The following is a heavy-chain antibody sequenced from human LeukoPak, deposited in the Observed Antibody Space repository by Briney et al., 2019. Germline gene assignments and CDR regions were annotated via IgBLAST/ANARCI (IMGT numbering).Heavy chain of an antibody. CDR2: ISYDGSNK. V-gene: IGHV3-30-3*01. CDR3: AKDTLHGGITMVRGAHDY. D-gene: IGHD3-10*01. J-gene: IGHJ4*02. CDR1: GFPFSSYA. Sequence: RSGGSLRLSCAASGFPFSSYAMHWVRQAPGKGLEWVAVISYDGSNKYYADSVKGRFTISRDNSKNTLYLQMNSLRAEDTAVYYCAKDTLHGGITMVRGAHDYWGQGTLVTVSS.